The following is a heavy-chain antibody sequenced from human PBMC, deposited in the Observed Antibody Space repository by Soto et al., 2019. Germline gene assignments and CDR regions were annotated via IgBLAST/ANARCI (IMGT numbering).Heavy chain of an antibody. D-gene: IGHD3-22*01. CDR3: AKDLYYYDSSAPYAFDI. J-gene: IGHJ3*02. CDR2: ISWNSGSI. Sequence: EVQLVESGGVVVQPGGSLRLSCAASGFTFDDYTMHWVRQAPGKGLEWVSGISWNSGSIGYADSVKGRFTISRDNAKNSLYLQMNSLRAEDTALYYCAKDLYYYDSSAPYAFDIWGQGTMVTVSS. CDR1: GFTFDDYT. V-gene: IGHV3-9*01.